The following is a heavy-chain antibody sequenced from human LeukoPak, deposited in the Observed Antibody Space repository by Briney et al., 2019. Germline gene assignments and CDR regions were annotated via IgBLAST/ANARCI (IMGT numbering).Heavy chain of an antibody. J-gene: IGHJ4*02. CDR1: GFTFSSYA. V-gene: IGHV3-23*01. Sequence: GSLRLSCAASGFTFSSYAMSWIRQAPGKGLEWVSTISDSGGSTYYADSVKGRFTISRDNAKNSLYLQMNSLRAEDTAVYYCARRGYSYGYVTHWGQGTLVTVSS. D-gene: IGHD5-18*01. CDR2: ISDSGGST. CDR3: ARRGYSYGYVTH.